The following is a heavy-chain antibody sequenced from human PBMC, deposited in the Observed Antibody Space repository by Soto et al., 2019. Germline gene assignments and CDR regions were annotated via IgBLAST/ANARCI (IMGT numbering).Heavy chain of an antibody. CDR2: MNPNSGNT. D-gene: IGHD3-10*01. J-gene: IGHJ4*02. CDR1: GYTFTSYD. CDR3: ARGRMGYYGSGSYGADY. Sequence: QVQLVQSGAEVKKPGASVKVSCKASGYTFTSYDINWVRQATGQGLEWMGWMNPNSGNTGYAQKFQGRVTMTRNTSISTAYMELSSLRSEYTAVYYCARGRMGYYGSGSYGADYWGQGPLVTVSS. V-gene: IGHV1-8*01.